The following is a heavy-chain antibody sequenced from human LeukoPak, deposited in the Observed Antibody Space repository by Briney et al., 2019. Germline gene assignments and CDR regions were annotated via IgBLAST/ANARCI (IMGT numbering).Heavy chain of an antibody. V-gene: IGHV3-23*01. J-gene: IGHJ3*02. Sequence: GGSLRLSCAASGFTFSSYAMSWVRQAPGKGLEWVSTISGSGISTYYADSVKGRFTISRDNSRNTLYLQMNSLRAEDTAVYYCARCRSYDSSGYFPDDAFDIWGQGTMVTVSS. D-gene: IGHD3-22*01. CDR1: GFTFSSYA. CDR2: ISGSGIST. CDR3: ARCRSYDSSGYFPDDAFDI.